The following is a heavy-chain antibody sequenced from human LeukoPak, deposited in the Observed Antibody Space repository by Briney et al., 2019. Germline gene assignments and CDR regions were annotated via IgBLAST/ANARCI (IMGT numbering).Heavy chain of an antibody. CDR3: ARVRMLWVGERRGYFDL. CDR2: IYYSGST. Sequence: SETLSLTCTVSGGSISSYYWSWIRQPPGKGLEWIGYIYYSGSTNYNPSLKSRVTISVDTSKNQFSLKLNSVTAADTAVYFCARVRMLWVGERRGYFDLWGRGTLVTVSS. CDR1: GGSISSYY. V-gene: IGHV4-59*01. D-gene: IGHD3-10*01. J-gene: IGHJ2*01.